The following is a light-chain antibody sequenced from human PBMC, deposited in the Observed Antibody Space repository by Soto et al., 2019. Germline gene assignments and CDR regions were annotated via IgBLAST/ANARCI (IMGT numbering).Light chain of an antibody. CDR1: QSVTRY. CDR2: DAS. J-gene: IGKJ4*01. Sequence: EIVLTQSPATLSLSPGERATLSCRSSQSVTRYLAWYQQKPGQAPSLLIYDASNRATGIPARFSGSGSGTDFTLTISSLEPEDLAVYYCQQRSNWPLTFGGGTKVEIK. V-gene: IGKV3-11*01. CDR3: QQRSNWPLT.